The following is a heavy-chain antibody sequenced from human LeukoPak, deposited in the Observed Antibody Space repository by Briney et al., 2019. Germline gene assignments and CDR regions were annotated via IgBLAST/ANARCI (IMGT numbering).Heavy chain of an antibody. J-gene: IGHJ6*02. D-gene: IGHD6-13*01. CDR1: GFTFSSYW. Sequence: GGSLRLSCAASGFTFSSYWMSWVRQAPGRGLEWVANIKQDGSEKYYVDSVKGRFTISRDNAKNSLYLQMNSLRAEDTAVYYCASIAAAGTPYYYYGMDVWGQGTTVTVSS. CDR2: IKQDGSEK. CDR3: ASIAAAGTPYYYYGMDV. V-gene: IGHV3-7*01.